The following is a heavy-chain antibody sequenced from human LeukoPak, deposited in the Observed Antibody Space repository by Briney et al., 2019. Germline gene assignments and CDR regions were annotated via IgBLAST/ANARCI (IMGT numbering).Heavy chain of an antibody. D-gene: IGHD5-24*01. CDR1: GGSFSGYY. CDR2: IYYSGST. J-gene: IGHJ4*02. V-gene: IGHV4-34*01. CDR3: ARRSRWLQYSLDY. Sequence: SETLSLTCAVYGGSFSGYYWSWIRQPPGKGLEWIGSIYYSGSTYYNPSLKSRVTISVDTSKNQFSLKLSSVTAADTAVYYCARRSRWLQYSLDYWGQGTLVTVSS.